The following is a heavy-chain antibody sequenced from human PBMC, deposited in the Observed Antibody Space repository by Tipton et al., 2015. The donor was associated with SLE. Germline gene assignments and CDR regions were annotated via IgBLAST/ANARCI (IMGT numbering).Heavy chain of an antibody. CDR3: AASPGGAGRGRGH. Sequence: SLRLSCATSGFTFSSYAMTWVRQAPGKGLEWVSIIHTDGVTYYADSVKGRFTISRDDSQNTLYLGMNRLRAGDTARYYCAASPGGAGRGRGHWGQGTLVTVSS. D-gene: IGHD1-26*01. CDR1: GFTFSSYA. V-gene: IGHV3-23*03. J-gene: IGHJ4*02. CDR2: IHTDGVT.